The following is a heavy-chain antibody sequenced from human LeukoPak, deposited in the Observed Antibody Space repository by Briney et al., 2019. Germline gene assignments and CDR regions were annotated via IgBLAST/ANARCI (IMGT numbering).Heavy chain of an antibody. D-gene: IGHD6-13*01. CDR3: ARVGSIAAAGTPDY. J-gene: IGHJ4*02. CDR2: ICSSGSHT. V-gene: IGHV3-11*06. CDR1: GVTFSDYY. Sequence: GGSLRLSCAAAGVTFSDYYMSWIRQAPGKGLEWGSYICSSGSHTHYADSVKGRFTISTDNAKNSLSLQVNSLRADDRAVYYCARVGSIAAAGTPDYWGQGTLVTVSS.